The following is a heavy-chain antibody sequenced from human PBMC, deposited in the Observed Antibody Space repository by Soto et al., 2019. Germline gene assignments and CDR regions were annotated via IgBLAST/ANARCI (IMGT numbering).Heavy chain of an antibody. Sequence: QVQLVQSGAEVKNPGASVKVSCKASGYTFTNYYIHWVRQAPGHGLEWMAIINPSSGSTNYAHNFQGRVTLARDPFTNTVYMELSSLRSEDTAIYYCARGLAAGDYWGQGTLVTVSS. CDR3: ARGLAAGDY. J-gene: IGHJ4*02. D-gene: IGHD6-13*01. CDR2: INPSSGST. CDR1: GYTFTNYY. V-gene: IGHV1-46*01.